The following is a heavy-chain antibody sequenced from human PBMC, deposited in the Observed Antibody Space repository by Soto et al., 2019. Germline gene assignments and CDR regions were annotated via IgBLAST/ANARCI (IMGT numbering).Heavy chain of an antibody. CDR1: GDSVSSNSAA. J-gene: IGHJ4*02. CDR3: AREGVYYYGSGSYYRDPNSFDY. D-gene: IGHD3-10*01. Sequence: SQTLSLTCAISGDSVSSNSAAWNWIRQSPSRGLEWLGRTYYRSKWYNDYAVSVKSRITINPDTSKNQFSLQLNSVTPEDTAVYYCAREGVYYYGSGSYYRDPNSFDYWGQGTLVTVSS. CDR2: TYYRSKWYN. V-gene: IGHV6-1*01.